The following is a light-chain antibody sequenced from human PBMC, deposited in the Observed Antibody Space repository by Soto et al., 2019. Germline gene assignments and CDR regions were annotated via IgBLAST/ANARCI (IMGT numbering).Light chain of an antibody. CDR1: QSVSSN. J-gene: IGKJ2*01. CDR3: QQYDDWPPRT. CDR2: GAS. Sequence: EKVMTQSPATLSVSPGERATLSCRASQSVSSNLAWYQLKPGQAPRLLIYGASTRATGIPARFSGSGSGTEFTLTISSLQSEDFAVYYCQQYDDWPPRTFGQGTKLEIK. V-gene: IGKV3-15*01.